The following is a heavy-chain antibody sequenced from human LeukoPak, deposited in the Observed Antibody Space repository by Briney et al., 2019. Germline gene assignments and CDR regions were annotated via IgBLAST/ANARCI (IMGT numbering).Heavy chain of an antibody. V-gene: IGHV3-30*03. D-gene: IGHD7-27*01. CDR1: GFTFSSYG. CDR3: ARDYWGSLDY. CDR2: ISYDGSNK. Sequence: GSLRLSCAASGFTFSSYGMHWVRQAPGKGLEWVAVISYDGSNKYYADSVKGRFTISRDNSKNTVYLQMNSLRAEDTAVYYCARDYWGSLDYWGQGSLVTVSS. J-gene: IGHJ4*02.